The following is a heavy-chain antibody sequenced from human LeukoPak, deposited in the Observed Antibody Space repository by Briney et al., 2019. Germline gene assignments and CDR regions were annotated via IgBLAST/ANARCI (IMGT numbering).Heavy chain of an antibody. J-gene: IGHJ4*02. D-gene: IGHD6-19*01. CDR1: GFTFSSYW. CDR2: INSDGSST. Sequence: GGSLRLSCAASGFTFSSYWMHWVRQAPGKGLVWVSRINSDGSSTSYAGSVKGRFTISRDNSKNTLYLQMNSLRAEDTAVYYCASSVSSSGWYVFDSWGQGTLVTVSS. CDR3: ASSVSSSGWYVFDS. V-gene: IGHV3-74*01.